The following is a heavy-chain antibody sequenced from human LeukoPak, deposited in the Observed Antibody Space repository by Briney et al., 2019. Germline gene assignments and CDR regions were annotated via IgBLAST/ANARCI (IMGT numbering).Heavy chain of an antibody. V-gene: IGHV3-23*01. D-gene: IGHD1-26*01. J-gene: IGHJ4*02. CDR1: GFTFSSYA. Sequence: GGSLRLSCAASGFTFSSYAMSWVRQAPGKGLEWVSTINGGRTFYADSVKGRFTISRDNSKNTLYLQMNSLRAEDTAVYYCAKETGGFDYWGQGTLVTVSS. CDR2: INGGRT. CDR3: AKETGGFDY.